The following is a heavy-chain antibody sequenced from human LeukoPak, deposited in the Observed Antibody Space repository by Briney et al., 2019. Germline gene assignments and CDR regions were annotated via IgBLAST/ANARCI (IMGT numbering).Heavy chain of an antibody. Sequence: GGSLRLSCAASGFTFSSYAMSWVRQAPGKGLEWVSAISGSGGSTYYADSVKGRFTISRDNSKNTLYLQMNSLRAEDTAVYYCARDDNYGDYCSLNWGQGTVVTVSS. CDR3: ARDDNYGDYCSLN. D-gene: IGHD4-17*01. J-gene: IGHJ4*02. CDR2: ISGSGGST. V-gene: IGHV3-23*01. CDR1: GFTFSSYA.